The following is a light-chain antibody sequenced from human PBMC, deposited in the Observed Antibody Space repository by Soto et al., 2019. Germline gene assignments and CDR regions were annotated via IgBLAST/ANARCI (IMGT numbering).Light chain of an antibody. CDR2: DVS. CDR1: SSDVGGYNY. Sequence: QSALTQPASVSGSPGQSITISCTGTSSDVGGYNYVSWYQQHPGKAPKLMIYDVSNRPSGVSNRFSGSKSGNTASLTISGLQADDEVDYYCCSYTSSSTLYVFGTGTKLTVL. CDR3: CSYTSSSTLYV. J-gene: IGLJ1*01. V-gene: IGLV2-14*01.